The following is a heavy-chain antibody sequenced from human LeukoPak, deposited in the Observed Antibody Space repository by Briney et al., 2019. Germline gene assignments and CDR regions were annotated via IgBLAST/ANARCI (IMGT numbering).Heavy chain of an antibody. V-gene: IGHV3-7*03. D-gene: IGHD6-19*01. J-gene: IGHJ3*02. CDR3: GRIRGDRHSSGWSDSFDI. CDR2: IKYDGSEK. Sequence: GGSLRLSCAVSGFTFSSYWMTWVRQAPGKGLEWVANIKYDGSEKYYVDSVKGRFTISRDNAKNSLYLQMNGLRAEDTTLYYCGRIRGDRHSSGWSDSFDIWGQGTMVTVSS. CDR1: GFTFSSYW.